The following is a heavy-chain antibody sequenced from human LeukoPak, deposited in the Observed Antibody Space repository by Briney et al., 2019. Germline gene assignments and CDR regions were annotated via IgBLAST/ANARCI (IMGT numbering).Heavy chain of an antibody. V-gene: IGHV4-4*07. D-gene: IGHD4-17*01. CDR3: AGGPVTTFF. Sequence: PSETLSLTCSVSGDSISGHYWSWIRQPAGKGLEWVGRIHSSGSTDYNPSLKSRVTLSVDTSNNQFSLRVNSVTAADTAVYYCAGGPVTTFFGGQGALVTVSS. CDR2: IHSSGST. CDR1: GDSISGHY. J-gene: IGHJ4*02.